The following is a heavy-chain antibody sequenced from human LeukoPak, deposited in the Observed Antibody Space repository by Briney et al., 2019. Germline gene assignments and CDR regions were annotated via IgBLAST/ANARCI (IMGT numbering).Heavy chain of an antibody. J-gene: IGHJ4*02. CDR2: INAGNGNT. CDR1: GYTFTGYY. D-gene: IGHD1-26*01. Sequence: ASVKVSCKASGYTFTGYYIHWVRQAPGQRLEWMGWINAGNGNTKYSQKFQGRVTITRDTSASTAYMELSSLRSEDTAVYYCARWGVWELLQLDFWGQGTLVTVSS. CDR3: ARWGVWELLQLDF. V-gene: IGHV1-3*01.